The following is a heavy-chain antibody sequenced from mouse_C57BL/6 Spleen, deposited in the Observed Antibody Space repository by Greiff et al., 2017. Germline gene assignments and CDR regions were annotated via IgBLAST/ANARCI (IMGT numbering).Heavy chain of an antibody. D-gene: IGHD4-1*01. V-gene: IGHV5-9*01. CDR1: GFTFRSYT. Sequence: EVHLVESGGGLVKPGGSLKLSCAASGFTFRSYTMSWVRQTPEKRLEWVATISGGGGNTYYPDSVKGRFTISRDKAKNTLYLQMSSLRSEDTALYYCARHSNSYFDYWGQGTTLTVSS. CDR2: ISGGGGNT. CDR3: ARHSNSYFDY. J-gene: IGHJ2*01.